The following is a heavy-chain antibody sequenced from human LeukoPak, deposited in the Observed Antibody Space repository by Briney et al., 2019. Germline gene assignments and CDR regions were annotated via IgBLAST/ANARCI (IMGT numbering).Heavy chain of an antibody. CDR2: IYTSGST. V-gene: IGHV4-4*07. Sequence: PSETLSLTCTVSGGSISSYYWSWIRRPAGKGLEWIGRIYTSGSTNYNPSLKSRVTMSVDTSKNQFSLKLSSVTAADTAVYYCARAPGITIFGVVSPDWYYMDVWGKGTTVTVSS. J-gene: IGHJ6*03. CDR1: GGSISSYY. D-gene: IGHD3-3*01. CDR3: ARAPGITIFGVVSPDWYYMDV.